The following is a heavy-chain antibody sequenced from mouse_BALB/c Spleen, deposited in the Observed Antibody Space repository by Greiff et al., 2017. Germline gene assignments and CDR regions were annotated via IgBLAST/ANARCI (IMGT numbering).Heavy chain of an antibody. CDR3: ADDDYDGGAY. J-gene: IGHJ3*01. Sequence: EVKLMESGGDLVKPGGSLKLSCAASGFTFSSYGMSWVRQTPDKRLEWVATISSGGSYTYYPDSVKGRFTISRDNAKNTLYLQMSSLKSEDTAMYYCADDDYDGGAYWGQGTLVTVSA. CDR2: ISSGGSYT. V-gene: IGHV5-6*01. D-gene: IGHD2-4*01. CDR1: GFTFSSYG.